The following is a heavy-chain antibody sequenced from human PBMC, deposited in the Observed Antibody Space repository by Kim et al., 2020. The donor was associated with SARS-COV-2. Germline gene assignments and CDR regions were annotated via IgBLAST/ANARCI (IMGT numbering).Heavy chain of an antibody. D-gene: IGHD4-17*01. Sequence: ASVKVSCKASGYTFTGYYMHWVRQAPGQGLEWMGRINPNSGGTNYAQKFQGRVTMTRDTSISTAYMELSRLRSDDTAVYYCAGQRYGQREDYYYYYGMDVWGQGTTVTVSS. V-gene: IGHV1-2*06. CDR3: AGQRYGQREDYYYYYGMDV. CDR2: INPNSGGT. J-gene: IGHJ6*02. CDR1: GYTFTGYY.